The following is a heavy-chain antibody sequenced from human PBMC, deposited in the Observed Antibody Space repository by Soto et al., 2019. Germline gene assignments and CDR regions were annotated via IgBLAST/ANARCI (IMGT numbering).Heavy chain of an antibody. CDR2: ISDSRGTS. J-gene: IGHJ1*01. V-gene: IGHV3-23*01. CDR3: AKSDGSGWYHHFQH. Sequence: PGGSLRLSCAATGFTFSSHAMSWVRQAPGKGLEWVSAISDSRGTSYYADSVKGRFTISRDSSKNTLYLQMNSLRAEDTAVYYCAKSDGSGWYHHFQHWGKGTLVTVYS. CDR1: GFTFSSHA. D-gene: IGHD6-19*01.